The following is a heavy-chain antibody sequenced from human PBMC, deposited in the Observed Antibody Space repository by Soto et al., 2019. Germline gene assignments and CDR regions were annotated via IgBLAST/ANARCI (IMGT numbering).Heavy chain of an antibody. V-gene: IGHV5-51*01. J-gene: IGHJ4*02. CDR1: GYSFTRYW. D-gene: IGHD2-21*01. CDR2: IYPGDSDT. CDR3: ARPIEAGFDY. Sequence: GESLKISCKASGYSFTRYWIGWVRQMPGKGLEWMGIIYPGDSDTRYSPSFEGQVTISASRSISTAYLQWSRLQASDTAIYYCARPIEAGFDYWGQGTLVTVSS.